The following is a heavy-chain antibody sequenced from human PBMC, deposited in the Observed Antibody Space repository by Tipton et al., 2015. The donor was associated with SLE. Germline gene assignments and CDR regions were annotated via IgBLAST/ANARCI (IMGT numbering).Heavy chain of an antibody. J-gene: IGHJ5*01. Sequence: SLRLSCAASGFTFGSFAIHWVRQAPGKGLEWVATGSYDGSCKFYADSVKGRFTISRDTSKNILYLQMDSLIPEDTAVYFCARGRSSCCSSAPDSWVPGTLVTVSS. CDR1: GFTFGSFA. V-gene: IGHV3-30*04. CDR2: GSYDGSCK. D-gene: IGHD2-21*01. CDR3: ARGRSSCCSSAPDS.